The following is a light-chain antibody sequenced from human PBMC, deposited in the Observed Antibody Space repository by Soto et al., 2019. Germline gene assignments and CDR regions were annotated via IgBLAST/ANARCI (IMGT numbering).Light chain of an antibody. CDR1: SSDVGGYNY. CDR3: SSYTSSSTKV. CDR2: DVS. J-gene: IGLJ1*01. V-gene: IGLV2-14*01. Sequence: QSALTQPASVSGSPGQSITISCTGTSSDVGGYNYVSWYQQHPGKAPKLMIYDVSNRPSGVSNRFSGSKSGNTASLTISGLQDEDEDDYYCSSYTSSSTKVFGTGTKLTVL.